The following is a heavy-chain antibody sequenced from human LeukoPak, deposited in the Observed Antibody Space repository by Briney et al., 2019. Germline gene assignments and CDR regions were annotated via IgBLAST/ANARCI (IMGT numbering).Heavy chain of an antibody. V-gene: IGHV4-39*07. CDR1: GGSISSSSYY. CDR2: IYYSGST. CDR3: ARGSPGIALY. Sequence: SSETLSLTCTVSGGSISSSSYYWGWIRQPPGKGLEWIGSIYYSGSTYYNPSLKSRVTISVDTSKNQFSLKLSSVTAADTAVYYCARGSPGIALYWGQGTLVTVSS. J-gene: IGHJ4*02. D-gene: IGHD6-13*01.